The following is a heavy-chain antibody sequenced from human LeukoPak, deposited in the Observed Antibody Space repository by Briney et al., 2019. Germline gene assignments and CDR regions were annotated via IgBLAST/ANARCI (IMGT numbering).Heavy chain of an antibody. Sequence: SETLSLTCTVSGGSISSYYWSWIRQPAGKGLEWIGRIYTSGSTNYNPSLKSRVTMSVDTSKNQFSLKLSSVTAADTAVYYCARNSYDFWSGSFDYWGQGTLVTVSS. CDR2: IYTSGST. V-gene: IGHV4-4*07. CDR3: ARNSYDFWSGSFDY. J-gene: IGHJ4*02. CDR1: GGSISSYY. D-gene: IGHD3-3*01.